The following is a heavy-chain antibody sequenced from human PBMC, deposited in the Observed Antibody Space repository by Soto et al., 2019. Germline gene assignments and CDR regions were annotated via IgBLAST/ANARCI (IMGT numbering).Heavy chain of an antibody. J-gene: IGHJ6*02. V-gene: IGHV3-48*02. CDR3: ARGHDSSGWDYYYGMDV. CDR2: ISSSSSTI. D-gene: IGHD3-22*01. Sequence: EVQLVESGGGLVQPGGSLRLSCAASGFTFSSYSMNWVRQAPGKGLEWVSYISSSSSTIYYADSVKGRFTISRDNAKNSLYLQMNSLRDEDTAVYYCARGHDSSGWDYYYGMDVWGQGTTVTVSS. CDR1: GFTFSSYS.